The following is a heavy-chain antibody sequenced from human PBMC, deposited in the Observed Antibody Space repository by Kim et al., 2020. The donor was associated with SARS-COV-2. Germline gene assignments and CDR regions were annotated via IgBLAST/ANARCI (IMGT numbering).Heavy chain of an antibody. CDR3: ARGLGVAATNWFDP. Sequence: ASVKVSCKASGYTFTSHDINWIRQATGQGLEWMGWVSPNNGNTGYAQRFQGRVTMTRDTSINTAYMELSNLRSDDTAVYHCARGLGVAATNWFDPWGQGT. D-gene: IGHD2-15*01. CDR2: VSPNNGNT. J-gene: IGHJ5*02. CDR1: GYTFTSHD. V-gene: IGHV1-8*01.